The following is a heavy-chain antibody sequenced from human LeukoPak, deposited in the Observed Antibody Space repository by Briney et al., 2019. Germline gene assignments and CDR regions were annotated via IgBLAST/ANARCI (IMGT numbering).Heavy chain of an antibody. CDR3: ARSFLGDWYFDL. D-gene: IGHD1-26*01. J-gene: IGHJ2*01. CDR2: IYYSGST. CDR1: GGSFSGYY. V-gene: IGHV4-59*01. Sequence: PSETLSLTCAVYGGSFSGYYWSWIRQPPGMGLEWIGCIYYSGSTNYNPSLKSRVTISVDTSKDQFSLRLTSVTAADTAVYYCARSFLGDWYFDLWGRGTLVTVSS.